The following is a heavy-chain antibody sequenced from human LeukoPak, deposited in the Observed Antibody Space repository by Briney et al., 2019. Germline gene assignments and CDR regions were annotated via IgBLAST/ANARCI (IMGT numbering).Heavy chain of an antibody. CDR3: ARASGYDENYYYYYMDV. D-gene: IGHD5-12*01. CDR1: GGTFSSYA. J-gene: IGHJ6*03. CDR2: IIPIFGTA. V-gene: IGHV1-69*05. Sequence: GASVKVSCKASGGTFSSYAISWVRQAPGQGLEWMGGIIPIFGTANYGQKFQGRVTITTDESTSTAYMELSSLRSEDTAVYYCARASGYDENYYYYYMDVWGKGTTVTVSS.